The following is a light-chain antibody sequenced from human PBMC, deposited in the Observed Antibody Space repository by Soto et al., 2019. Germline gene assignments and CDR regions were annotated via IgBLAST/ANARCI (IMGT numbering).Light chain of an antibody. CDR1: QSVSSN. J-gene: IGKJ1*01. Sequence: EIVMTQSPPTLSVSPGERATLSCRASQSVSSNLAWYQQKPGQAPRLLIYGASTRATGIPARFSGSGSGTDFTLTISRLEPEDFAVYYCQQHDSSPWMFGQGTKVDI. V-gene: IGKV3-15*01. CDR2: GAS. CDR3: QQHDSSPWM.